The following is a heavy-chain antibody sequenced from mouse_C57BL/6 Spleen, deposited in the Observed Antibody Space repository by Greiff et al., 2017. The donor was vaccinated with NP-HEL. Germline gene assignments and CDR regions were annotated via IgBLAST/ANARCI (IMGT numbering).Heavy chain of an antibody. V-gene: IGHV14-3*01. D-gene: IGHD1-1*01. J-gene: IGHJ4*01. Sequence: VQLQQSVAELVRPGASVKLSCTASGFNIKNTYMHWVKQRPEQGLEWIGRIDPANGNTKYAPKFQGKATITADTSSNTAYLQLSSLTSEDTAIYYCARSDFYYYGSSYDYYAMDYWGQGTSVTVSS. CDR1: GFNIKNTY. CDR3: ARSDFYYYGSSYDYYAMDY. CDR2: IDPANGNT.